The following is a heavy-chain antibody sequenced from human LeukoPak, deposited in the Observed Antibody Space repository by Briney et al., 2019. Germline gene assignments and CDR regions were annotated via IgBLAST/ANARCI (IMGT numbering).Heavy chain of an antibody. V-gene: IGHV3-9*03. CDR1: GFTFDDYA. CDR2: ISWNSGSI. Sequence: PGGSLRLSCAASGFTFDDYAMHWVRQAPGKGLEWVSGISWNSGSIGYADSVKGRFTISRDNAKNSLYLQMNSLRAEDMALYYCTKGGSRDYYDSSGYYGWFDYWGQGTLVTVSS. CDR3: TKGGSRDYYDSSGYYGWFDY. J-gene: IGHJ4*02. D-gene: IGHD3-22*01.